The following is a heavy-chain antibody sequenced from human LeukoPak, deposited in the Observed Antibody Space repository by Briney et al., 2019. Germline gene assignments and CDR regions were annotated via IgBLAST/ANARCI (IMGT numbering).Heavy chain of an antibody. CDR3: AREVVYPTWSGPHWSDY. J-gene: IGHJ4*02. CDR2: ISGSSGII. D-gene: IGHD3-3*01. Sequence: QPGGSLRLSCAASGFTFNTYTMNWVRQAPGKGLEWVSYISGSSGIIDYADSVRGRFTISRDNAKNSLYLQMNSLRAEDTAVYYCAREVVYPTWSGPHWSDYWGQGTLVTVSS. CDR1: GFTFNTYT. V-gene: IGHV3-48*01.